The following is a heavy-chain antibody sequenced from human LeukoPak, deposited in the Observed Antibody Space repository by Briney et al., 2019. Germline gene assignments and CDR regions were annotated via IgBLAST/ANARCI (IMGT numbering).Heavy chain of an antibody. CDR3: ARGLGVSDYYYYYMDV. Sequence: GASVKVSCKASGYTFTSHGISWVRQAPGQGLEWMGWISTYNGNTNYAQKLQGRVSMTTDTSTSTAYMDLRSLRSDDTAVYYCARGLGVSDYYYYYMDVWGKGTTVTVSS. D-gene: IGHD3-10*01. CDR2: ISTYNGNT. V-gene: IGHV1-18*01. J-gene: IGHJ6*03. CDR1: GYTFTSHG.